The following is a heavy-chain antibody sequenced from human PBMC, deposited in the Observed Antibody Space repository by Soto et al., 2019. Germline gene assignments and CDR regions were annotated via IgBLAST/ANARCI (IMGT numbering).Heavy chain of an antibody. D-gene: IGHD2-2*01. J-gene: IGHJ5*02. CDR2: INHRGST. V-gene: IGHV4-34*01. Sequence: QVQLQQWGAGLLKPSETLSLTCVVYGGSFSGYYWSWIRQSPGKGLEWMGGINHRGSTNYNPSLESRVTISVDTSKNQCSLKLPSVTAADTAMYYCARDGFCTSTTCRVGNWFDPWGQGTLVTVSS. CDR1: GGSFSGYY. CDR3: ARDGFCTSTTCRVGNWFDP.